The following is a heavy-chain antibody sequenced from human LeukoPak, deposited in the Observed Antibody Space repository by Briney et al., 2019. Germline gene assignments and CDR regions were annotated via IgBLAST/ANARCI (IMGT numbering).Heavy chain of an antibody. CDR1: GGTFSSYA. Sequence: SVKVSCKASGGTFSSYAISWVRQAPGQGLEWMGGIIPIFGTANYAQKFQGRVTITADKSTSTAYMELSSLRSEDTAVYYCARDKSRGVIDASDIWGQGTMVTVSS. D-gene: IGHD3-10*01. CDR3: ARDKSRGVIDASDI. CDR2: IIPIFGTA. V-gene: IGHV1-69*06. J-gene: IGHJ3*02.